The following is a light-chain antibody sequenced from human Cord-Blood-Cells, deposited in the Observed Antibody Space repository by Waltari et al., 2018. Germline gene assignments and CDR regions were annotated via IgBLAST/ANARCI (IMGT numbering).Light chain of an antibody. CDR3: QQSYSTLWGT. CDR2: AAS. CDR1: QSISSY. Sequence: DIQITQSPSSLSASVGDSVTITCRASQSISSYLNWYQQKPGKAPKLLIYAASSLQSGVPSRFSGSGSGTDFTLTISSLQPEDFATYYCQQSYSTLWGTFGQGTKLEIK. V-gene: IGKV1-39*01. J-gene: IGKJ2*02.